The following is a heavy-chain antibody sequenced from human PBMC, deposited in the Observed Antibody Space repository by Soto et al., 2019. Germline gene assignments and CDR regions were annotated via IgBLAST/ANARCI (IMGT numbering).Heavy chain of an antibody. CDR1: GFTVSSNY. CDR3: ARDRVEMATIWYFDL. J-gene: IGHJ2*01. Sequence: EVQLVESGGGLVQPGGSLRLSCAASGFTVSSNYMSWVRQAPGKGLEWVSVIYSGGSTYYADSVKGRFTISRDNSMNTLYLQMNSLRAEDTAVYYCARDRVEMATIWYFDLWGRGTLVTVSS. D-gene: IGHD5-12*01. V-gene: IGHV3-66*01. CDR2: IYSGGST.